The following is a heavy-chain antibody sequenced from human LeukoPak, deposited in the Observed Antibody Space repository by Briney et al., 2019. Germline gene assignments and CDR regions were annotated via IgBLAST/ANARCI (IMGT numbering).Heavy chain of an antibody. CDR3: ARDKVNDFYDTTAYDY. CDR2: ISWNGDST. V-gene: IGHV3-20*04. CDR1: GFTFDDHA. J-gene: IGHJ4*02. D-gene: IGHD3-22*01. Sequence: GESLKISCAASGFTFDDHAMSWVRQAPGKGLEWVSGISWNGDSTGYGDSVKGRFTISRDNAKNFLYLQMNSLRAEDTALYFCARDKVNDFYDTTAYDYWGQGTLVTVSS.